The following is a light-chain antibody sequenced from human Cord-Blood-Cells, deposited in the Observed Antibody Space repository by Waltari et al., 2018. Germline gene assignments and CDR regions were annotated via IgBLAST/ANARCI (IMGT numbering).Light chain of an antibody. J-gene: IGKJ2*01. CDR2: AAS. CDR1: QSISSY. V-gene: IGKV1-39*01. Sequence: DIQMTQSPSSLSASVGGRVTITCRASQSISSYLNWYQQKPGKAPKLLIYAASSLQSGVPSRFGGSGAWTDFTLTISSLQPEDFATYYCQQRYSIPYNFGQGTKLEIK. CDR3: QQRYSIPYN.